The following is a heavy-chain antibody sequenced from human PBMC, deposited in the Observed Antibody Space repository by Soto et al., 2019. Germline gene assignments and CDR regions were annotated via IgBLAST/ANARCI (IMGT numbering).Heavy chain of an antibody. CDR3: ARDFSREDLCWWFDP. J-gene: IGHJ5*02. D-gene: IGHD2-21*01. CDR2: INPSGTGR. Sequence: QAQLIQSGGEVKKPGASVKLACKASGYTFTNNFIHWVRQAPGQGLEWVGVINPSGTGRSNAQKFQGRITLTIATSTATVYMELRSLRSDDTAIYYCARDFSREDLCWWFDPWGQGSLVIVSS. V-gene: IGHV1-46*01. CDR1: GYTFTNNF.